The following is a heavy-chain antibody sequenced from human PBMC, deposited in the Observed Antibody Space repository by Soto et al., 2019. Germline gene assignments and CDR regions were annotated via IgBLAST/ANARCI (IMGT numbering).Heavy chain of an antibody. CDR2: IYYSGSA. CDR3: ARGRDSSSLHFEY. V-gene: IGHV4-59*01. Sequence: SETLSLTCTVSGGSISTYYWNWIRQPPGKGLEWIGYIYYSGSANYNPSLQSRVTISVDTSKNQFSLKLSSVTAADTAVYYCARGRDSSSLHFEYWGQGTLVTVSS. J-gene: IGHJ4*02. CDR1: GGSISTYY. D-gene: IGHD6-13*01.